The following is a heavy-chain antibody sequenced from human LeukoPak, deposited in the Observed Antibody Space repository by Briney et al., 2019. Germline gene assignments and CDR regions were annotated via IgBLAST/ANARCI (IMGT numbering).Heavy chain of an antibody. D-gene: IGHD6-6*01. J-gene: IGHJ4*02. CDR3: ARGPNSNWSGLDF. CDR1: GFSFSGHW. Sequence: GGSLRLSCTASGFSFSGHWMHWARQLPGKGLVRVSRISPTGSTTSYTDSVKGRFTVSRDNAKNTLYLQVNNLRAEDTAVYYCARGPNSNWSGLDFWGQGTLLTVSS. CDR2: ISPTGSTT. V-gene: IGHV3-74*01.